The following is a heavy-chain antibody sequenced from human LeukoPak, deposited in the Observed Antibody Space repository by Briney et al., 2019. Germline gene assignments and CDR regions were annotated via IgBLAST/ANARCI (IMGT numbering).Heavy chain of an antibody. CDR2: INIGSDYT. Sequence: GGSLRLSCAASGFTFSDYYMSWVPRAPGKGLEWISYINIGSDYTNYADSVRGRFTISRDNAKNSLYLQMNSLRDEDTAVYYCARDNSGRNYFEYWGQGALVTVSS. V-gene: IGHV3-11*05. CDR1: GFTFSDYY. J-gene: IGHJ4*02. D-gene: IGHD6-19*01. CDR3: ARDNSGRNYFEY.